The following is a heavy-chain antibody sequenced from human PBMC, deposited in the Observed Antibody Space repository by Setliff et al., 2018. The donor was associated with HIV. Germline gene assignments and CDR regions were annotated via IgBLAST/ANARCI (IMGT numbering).Heavy chain of an antibody. CDR2: MYKGGET. V-gene: IGHV3-66*02. CDR1: GFSVTDNY. D-gene: IGHD1-26*01. CDR3: AKGGYGGSYYVAGY. Sequence: GGSLRLSCEASGFSVTDNYMGWVRQAPGKGLEWVALMYKGGETYYADFVKGRFTIARDNSKNAVSLQMTNLGTGDTAVYYCAKGGYGGSYYVAGYWGQGTLVTVSS. J-gene: IGHJ4*02.